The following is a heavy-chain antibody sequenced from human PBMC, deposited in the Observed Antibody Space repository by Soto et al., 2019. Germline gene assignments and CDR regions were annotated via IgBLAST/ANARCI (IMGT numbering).Heavy chain of an antibody. CDR1: GYSFNVYT. CDR3: AREDGSGRFYRGHLDS. CDR2: IIAGSGVT. V-gene: IGHV1-3*01. J-gene: IGHJ4*02. D-gene: IGHD3-10*01. Sequence: QVPLVQSGAEVRRPGASVRLSCRASGYSFNVYTLQWVRQAPGQRLEWIGWIIAGSGVTLYSQKLRGRLTITRDTFASSVYMELSSLTSEDTAVYYCAREDGSGRFYRGHLDSWGQGTLVTVSS.